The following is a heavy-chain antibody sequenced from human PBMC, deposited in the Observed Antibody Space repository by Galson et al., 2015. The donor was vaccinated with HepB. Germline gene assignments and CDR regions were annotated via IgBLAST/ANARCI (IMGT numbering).Heavy chain of an antibody. V-gene: IGHV3-30-3*01. Sequence: LRLSCAASGFTFNLYTLHWVRQAPGKGLEWVALVSSDGSNEYVADSVKGRFTISRDNSNNEVHLQMNSLRPEDTAVYFSARDPICGGDCYSGYYFGSWGQGSLVTVSS. CDR1: GFTFNLYT. CDR3: ARDPICGGDCYSGYYFGS. D-gene: IGHD2-21*02. CDR2: VSSDGSNE. J-gene: IGHJ4*02.